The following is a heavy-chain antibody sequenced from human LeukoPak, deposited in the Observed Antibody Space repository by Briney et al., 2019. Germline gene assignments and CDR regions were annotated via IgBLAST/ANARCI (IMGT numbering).Heavy chain of an antibody. CDR1: GFTFSSYS. D-gene: IGHD6-19*01. CDR2: ISSSSSYI. CDR3: ARGLKYSSGWYYFDY. V-gene: IGHV3-21*01. Sequence: GGSLRLSCAASGFTFSSYSMNWVRQAPGKGLEWVSSISSSSSYIYYADSVKGRFTISRDNAKNSLYLQMNSLRAEDTAVYYCARGLKYSSGWYYFDYWGQGTLVTVSS. J-gene: IGHJ4*02.